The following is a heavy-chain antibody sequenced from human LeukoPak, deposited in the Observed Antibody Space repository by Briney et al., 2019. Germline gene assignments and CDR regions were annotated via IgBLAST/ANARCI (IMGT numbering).Heavy chain of an antibody. CDR1: GGSISSGDYY. J-gene: IGHJ6*02. D-gene: IGHD2-15*01. V-gene: IGHV4-30-4*01. CDR3: ARDRDKGYYGMDV. CDR2: IYYSGST. Sequence: RSETLSLTCTVSGGSISSGDYYWSWIRQPPGKGLEWIGYIYYSGSTYYNPSLKSRVTISVDTSKNQFSLKLSSVTAADTAVYYCARDRDKGYYGMDVWGQGTSVTVSS.